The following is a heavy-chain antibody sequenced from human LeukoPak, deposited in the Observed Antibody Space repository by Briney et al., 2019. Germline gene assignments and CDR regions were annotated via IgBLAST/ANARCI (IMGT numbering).Heavy chain of an antibody. CDR3: ARHKYYYVSGSYYWFDP. J-gene: IGHJ5*02. D-gene: IGHD3-10*01. Sequence: SETLSLTCAVSGGSIRSSNWWSWIRQPPGKGLEWIGSIYYSGTTYYNPSLKSRVTISVDTSQNQFSLKLSSVTAADTAVYYCARHKYYYVSGSYYWFDPWGQGTLVTVSS. V-gene: IGHV4-39*01. CDR2: IYYSGTT. CDR1: GGSIRSSNW.